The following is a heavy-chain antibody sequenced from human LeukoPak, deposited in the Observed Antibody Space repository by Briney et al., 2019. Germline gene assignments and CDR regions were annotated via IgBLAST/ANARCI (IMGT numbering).Heavy chain of an antibody. CDR2: LNPNSGAT. D-gene: IGHD1-26*01. V-gene: IGHV1-2*02. CDR3: AKDGGAHMTDY. CDR1: GYTFIGYY. J-gene: IGHJ4*02. Sequence: ASVNVSCKASGYTFIGYYIHWVRLAPGQGLEWMGWLNPNSGATNYAQKFQGRVTMTRDTSIRTAYMEVSTLRSDDAAVYYCAKDGGAHMTDYWGQGTLVTISS.